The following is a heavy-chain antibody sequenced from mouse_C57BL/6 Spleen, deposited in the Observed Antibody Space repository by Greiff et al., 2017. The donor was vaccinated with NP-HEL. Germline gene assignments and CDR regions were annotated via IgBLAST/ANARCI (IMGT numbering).Heavy chain of an antibody. Sequence: VQLQESGPGLVQPSQSLSITCTVSGFSLTSYGVHWVRQSPGKGLEWLGVIWSGGSTDYNAAFISRLSISKDNSKSQVFFKMNSLQADDTAIYYCARNNYSNFYWYFDVWGTGTTVTVSS. CDR3: ARNNYSNFYWYFDV. CDR1: GFSLTSYG. D-gene: IGHD2-5*01. V-gene: IGHV2-2*01. J-gene: IGHJ1*03. CDR2: IWSGGST.